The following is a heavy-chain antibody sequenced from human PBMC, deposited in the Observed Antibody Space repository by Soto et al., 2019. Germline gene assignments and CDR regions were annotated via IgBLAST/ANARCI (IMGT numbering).Heavy chain of an antibody. V-gene: IGHV4-39*01. J-gene: IGHJ4*01. CDR1: GGSISSSSYY. D-gene: IGHD3-10*01. CDR3: ARQYENLLCFGELASCYFDY. CDR2: IYYSGST. Sequence: SETLSLTCTFSGGSISSSSYYWGWIRQPPGKGLEWIGSIYYSGSTYYNPSLKSRVTISVDTSKNQFSLKLSSVTAADTAVYYCARQYENLLCFGELASCYFDYRGQGNRVTAPQ.